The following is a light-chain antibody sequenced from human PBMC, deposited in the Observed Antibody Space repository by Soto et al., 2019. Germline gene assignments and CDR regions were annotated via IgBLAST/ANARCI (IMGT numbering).Light chain of an antibody. V-gene: IGLV2-8*01. Sequence: QSALTQPPSASGSPGQSVTISCTGTSSDVGGYNYVSWYQQHPGKAPKLMIYEVSKRPSGVPDRFSGSKSGNTASRTVSGLQAEDEAEYYCSSYARSNNYVFGTGTKLTVL. CDR1: SSDVGGYNY. J-gene: IGLJ1*01. CDR3: SSYARSNNYV. CDR2: EVS.